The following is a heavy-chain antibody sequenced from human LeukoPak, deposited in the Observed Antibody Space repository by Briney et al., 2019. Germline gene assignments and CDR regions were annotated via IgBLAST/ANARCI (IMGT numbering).Heavy chain of an antibody. Sequence: SETLSLTCAVYGGSFSGYYWSWIRQPPGKRLYWIGEINHIGSTNYNPSLTSRVTISVDTSKNQFSLKLSSVTAADTAVYYCARVQDLQDYFDYWGQGTLVTVSS. CDR1: GGSFSGYY. CDR2: INHIGST. D-gene: IGHD4-11*01. V-gene: IGHV4-34*01. J-gene: IGHJ4*02. CDR3: ARVQDLQDYFDY.